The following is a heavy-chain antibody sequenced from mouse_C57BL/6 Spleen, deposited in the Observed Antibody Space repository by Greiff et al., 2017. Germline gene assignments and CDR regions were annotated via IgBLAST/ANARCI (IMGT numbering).Heavy chain of an antibody. V-gene: IGHV14-1*01. J-gene: IGHJ3*01. CDR2: IDPEDGDT. Sequence: VQLQQSGAGLVRPGASVKLSCTASGFNIKDYYMHWVKQRPEQGLEWIGRIDPEDGDTEYAPTFQGKATMTADTSSNTAYLKLSSLTSEDTAVYYGTPYDYDERFAYWGQGTLVTVSA. CDR3: TPYDYDERFAY. D-gene: IGHD2-4*01. CDR1: GFNIKDYY.